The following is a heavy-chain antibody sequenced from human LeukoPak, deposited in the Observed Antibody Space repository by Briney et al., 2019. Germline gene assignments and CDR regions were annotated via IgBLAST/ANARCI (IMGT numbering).Heavy chain of an antibody. CDR2: IHDSGST. CDR1: GGSISSGGYS. CDR3: ARVVAEAGNNWFDP. V-gene: IGHV4-30-4*07. Sequence: SETLSLTCAVSGGSISSGGYSWSWIRQTPGKGLEWIAYIHDSGSTHYNPSLKSRVSISIDTSKNQFSLKLNSVTAADTAVYYCARVVAEAGNNWFDPWGQGTLVTVSS. J-gene: IGHJ5*02. D-gene: IGHD6-13*01.